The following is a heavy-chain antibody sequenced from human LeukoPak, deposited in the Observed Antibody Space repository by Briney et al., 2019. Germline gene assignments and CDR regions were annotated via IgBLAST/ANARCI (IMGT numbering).Heavy chain of an antibody. V-gene: IGHV4-4*09. CDR1: GGSISSYC. D-gene: IGHD6-13*01. CDR2: IYTSGST. CDR3: ARGIAAEGYYYYMDV. J-gene: IGHJ6*03. Sequence: SETLSLTCTVSGGSISSYCWSWIRQPPGKGLEWIGYIYTSGSTNYNPSLKSRVTISVDTSKNQFSLKLSSVTAADTAVYYCARGIAAEGYYYYMDVWGKGTTVTVSS.